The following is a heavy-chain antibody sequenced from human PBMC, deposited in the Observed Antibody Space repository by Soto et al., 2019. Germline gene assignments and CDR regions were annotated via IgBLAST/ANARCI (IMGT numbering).Heavy chain of an antibody. V-gene: IGHV1-69*12. CDR3: ARLHDSSGYYQPPGDY. CDR1: GGTFSSYA. D-gene: IGHD3-22*01. Sequence: QVQLVQSGAEVKKPGSSVKVSCKASGGTFSSYAISWVRQAPGQGLEWMGGIIPIFGTANYAQKFQGRVTITADESTSTADMELSSLRSEDTAVYYCARLHDSSGYYQPPGDYWGQGTLVTVSS. CDR2: IIPIFGTA. J-gene: IGHJ4*02.